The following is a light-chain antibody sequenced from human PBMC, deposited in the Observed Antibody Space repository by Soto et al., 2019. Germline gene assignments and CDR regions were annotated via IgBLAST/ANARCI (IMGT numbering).Light chain of an antibody. Sequence: SGLTPPASVSGSPGQSITIYCSGTTSDVGIVSWYQHHPGKAPKLMIHEVTKRPSGVSDRFSGSKSGNSASLTISGLQAEDEADYFCCSFGGSGYVFGTGTKVTVL. CDR1: TSDVGI. J-gene: IGLJ1*01. V-gene: IGLV2-23*02. CDR2: EVT. CDR3: CSFGGSGYV.